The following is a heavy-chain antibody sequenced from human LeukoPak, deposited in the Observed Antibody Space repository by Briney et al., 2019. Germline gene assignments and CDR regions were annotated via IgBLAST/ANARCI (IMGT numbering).Heavy chain of an antibody. CDR3: AKVLDHLADLYYFDY. V-gene: IGHV3-23*01. J-gene: IGHJ4*02. Sequence: GGSLRLSCAASGFTFRSPWMHWVRQAPGKGLEWVSAISGSGGSTYYADSVKGRFTISRDNSKNTLYLQMNSLRAEDTAVYYCAKVLDHLADLYYFDYWGQGTLVTVSS. D-gene: IGHD1-1*01. CDR2: ISGSGGST. CDR1: GFTFRSPW.